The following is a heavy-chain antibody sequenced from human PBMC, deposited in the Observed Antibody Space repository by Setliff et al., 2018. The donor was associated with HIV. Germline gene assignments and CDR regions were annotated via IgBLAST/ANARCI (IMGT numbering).Heavy chain of an antibody. Sequence: GGSLRLSCAVSGLILSDQFIDWVRQAPGKGLEWVGRTRSRAYSYTTQYAASVKDRFTISRDDSKNIAYLQLNSLKTEDTAVYYCTRMPNESGSYDAFDVWGQGTMVTVSS. CDR3: TRMPNESGSYDAFDV. V-gene: IGHV3-72*01. J-gene: IGHJ3*01. D-gene: IGHD1-26*01. CDR1: GLILSDQF. CDR2: TRSRAYSYTT.